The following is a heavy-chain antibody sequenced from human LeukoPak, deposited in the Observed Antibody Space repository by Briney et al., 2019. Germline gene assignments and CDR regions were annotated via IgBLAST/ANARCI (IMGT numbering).Heavy chain of an antibody. J-gene: IGHJ4*02. CDR1: GYTFTGYY. CDR2: IYPNSGGT. D-gene: IGHD3-10*01. V-gene: IGHV1-2*02. CDR3: ARDRGFGKYIFTAQEFDY. Sequence: GASVKVSCKASGYTFTGYYVHWVRQAPGQGLEWMGWIYPNSGGTNYAQKFQDRVTMTRDTSISTAYMELSRLRSDDTAVYYCARDRGFGKYIFTAQEFDYWGQGTLVTVSS.